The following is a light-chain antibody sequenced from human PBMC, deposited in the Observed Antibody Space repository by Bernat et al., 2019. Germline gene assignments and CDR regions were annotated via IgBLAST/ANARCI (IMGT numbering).Light chain of an antibody. Sequence: QSALTQPASVSGSPGQSIPISCTETSSDVGYYNYVSWYQQHPGKVPKVMIYDVSNRPSGVSNRFSGSKSGNTASLTISGLQAEDEADYYCNSYSSTTTPYVFGTGTRVTVL. V-gene: IGLV2-14*03. CDR1: SSDVGYYNY. J-gene: IGLJ1*01. CDR3: NSYSSTTTPYV. CDR2: DVS.